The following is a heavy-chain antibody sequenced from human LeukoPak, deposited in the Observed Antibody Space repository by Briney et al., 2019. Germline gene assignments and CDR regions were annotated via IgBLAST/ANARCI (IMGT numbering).Heavy chain of an antibody. D-gene: IGHD6-13*01. V-gene: IGHV3-30*02. CDR2: IRYDGSNK. CDR1: GFTFSSYG. CDR3: GGSSWYRNAFDI. J-gene: IGHJ3*02. Sequence: GGSLRLSCAASGFTFSSYGMHWVRQAPGEGLEWVAFIRYDGSNKYYADSVKGRFTISRDNSKNTLYLQMNSLRAEDTAVYYCGGSSWYRNAFDIWGQGTMVTVSS.